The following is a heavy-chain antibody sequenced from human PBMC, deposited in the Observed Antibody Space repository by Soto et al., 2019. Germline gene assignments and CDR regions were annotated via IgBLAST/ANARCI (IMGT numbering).Heavy chain of an antibody. Sequence: SSTLSLTCTVSGGSISSYYWSWIRQPPGKGLEWIGYIYYSGSTNYNPSLKSRVTISVDTSKNQFSLKLSSVTAADTAVYYCASLDYDSSGYLNYFDYWGQGTLVTVSS. CDR1: GGSISSYY. J-gene: IGHJ4*02. D-gene: IGHD3-22*01. CDR3: ASLDYDSSGYLNYFDY. V-gene: IGHV4-59*01. CDR2: IYYSGST.